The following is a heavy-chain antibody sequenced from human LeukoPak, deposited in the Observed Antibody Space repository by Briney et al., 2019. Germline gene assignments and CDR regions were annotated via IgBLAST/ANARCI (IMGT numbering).Heavy chain of an antibody. CDR2: MHHRGYT. V-gene: IGHV4-59*01. D-gene: IGHD4-23*01. CDR1: GGSTRSYY. CDR3: ARSINDYGGMWMDF. J-gene: IGHJ4*01. Sequence: SETLSLTCSVSGGSTRSYYWSWIRQPPGKGLEWIGFMHHRGYTTYNPSLKSRVTFSADTSKNQFSLRLTSVTAADMAVYYCARSINDYGGMWMDFWGHGTLVIVSS.